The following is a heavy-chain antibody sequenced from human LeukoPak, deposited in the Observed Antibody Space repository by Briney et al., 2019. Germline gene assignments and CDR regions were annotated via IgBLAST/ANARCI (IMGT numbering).Heavy chain of an antibody. CDR2: INPNSGGT. Sequence: SVKVSCKASGYTFTDYYMHWVRQAPGQGLEWMGWINPNSGGTNYAQKFQGRVTMTRDTSISTAYMELSRLRSDDTAVYYCARAWLRLNPYFDYWGQGTLVTVSS. CDR3: ARAWLRLNPYFDY. V-gene: IGHV1-2*02. J-gene: IGHJ4*02. D-gene: IGHD5-12*01. CDR1: GYTFTDYY.